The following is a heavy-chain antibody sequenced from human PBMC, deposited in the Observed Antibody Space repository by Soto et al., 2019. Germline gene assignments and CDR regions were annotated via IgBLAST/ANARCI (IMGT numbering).Heavy chain of an antibody. CDR2: IKSKTDGGTT. J-gene: IGHJ4*02. CDR1: GFTFSNAW. CDR3: TTDTLGAYYYDSSGYYYNY. Sequence: GGSLRLSCAASGFTFSNAWMNWVRQAPGKGLEWVGRIKSKTDGGTTDYAAPVKGRFTISRDDSKNTLYLQMNSLKTEDTAVYYCTTDTLGAYYYDSSGYYYNYWGQGTLVTVSS. V-gene: IGHV3-15*07. D-gene: IGHD3-22*01.